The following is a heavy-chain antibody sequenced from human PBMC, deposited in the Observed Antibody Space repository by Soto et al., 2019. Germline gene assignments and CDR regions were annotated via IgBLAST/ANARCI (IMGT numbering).Heavy chain of an antibody. D-gene: IGHD6-19*01. Sequence: PSETLSLTCAVSGGSISSGGYSWSWIRQPPGKGLEWIGYMYHSGSTYYNPSLKSRVTISIDRSKNQFSLKLSSVTAADTAVYYCGRHAQWLIRAYWGQGSLVTVSS. V-gene: IGHV4-30-2*01. CDR3: GRHAQWLIRAY. J-gene: IGHJ4*02. CDR2: MYHSGST. CDR1: GGSISSGGYS.